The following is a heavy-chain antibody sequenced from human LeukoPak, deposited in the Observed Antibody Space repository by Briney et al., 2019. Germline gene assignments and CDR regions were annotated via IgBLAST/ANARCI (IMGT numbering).Heavy chain of an antibody. CDR1: GGSISTYY. V-gene: IGHV4-59*01. CDR2: NSYSGST. CDR3: ARSDIVVVPAATFDY. D-gene: IGHD2-2*01. Sequence: SETLSLTCTVSGGSISTYYWSWIRQPPGKELEWIGYNSYSGSTNYNPSLKSRVTISVDTSKNQFSLKLSSVTAADTAVYYCARSDIVVVPAATFDYWGQGTLVTVSS. J-gene: IGHJ4*02.